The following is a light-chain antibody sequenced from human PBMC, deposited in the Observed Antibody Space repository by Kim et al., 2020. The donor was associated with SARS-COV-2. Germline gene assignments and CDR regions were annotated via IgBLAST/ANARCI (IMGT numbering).Light chain of an antibody. Sequence: EIVLTQSPGTLSLSPGERVTLSCRASQSVSSSYLAWYQKPGQAPRVLIYGASSRATGIPDRFSGSGSGTDFTLTISRLEPEDFAVYYCQQYDSSPLTFGGGTKVDIK. CDR2: GAS. CDR1: QSVSSSY. V-gene: IGKV3-20*01. J-gene: IGKJ4*01. CDR3: QQYDSSPLT.